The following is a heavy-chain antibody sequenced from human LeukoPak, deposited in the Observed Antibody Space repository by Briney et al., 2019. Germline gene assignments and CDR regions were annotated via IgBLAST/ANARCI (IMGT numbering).Heavy chain of an antibody. CDR2: IYYSGST. J-gene: IGHJ6*03. Sequence: SETLSLTCTVSGGSISSSSYYWGWIRQPPGKGLEWIGSIYYSGSTYYNPSLKSRVAISVDTSKNQFSLKLSSVTAADTAVYYCARVRRGDAWDTIFGVMDVWGKGTTVTVSS. D-gene: IGHD3-3*01. V-gene: IGHV4-39*07. CDR3: ARVRRGDAWDTIFGVMDV. CDR1: GGSISSSSYY.